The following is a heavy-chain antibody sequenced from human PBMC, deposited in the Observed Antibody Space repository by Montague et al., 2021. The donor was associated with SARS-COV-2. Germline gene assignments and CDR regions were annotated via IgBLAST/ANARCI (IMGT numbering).Heavy chain of an antibody. J-gene: IGHJ4*02. CDR2: IDHSGNT. CDR3: ARDVRYYDFWSGRAQTSPDY. Sequence: SETLSLTCAVYGGSFSTYYWAWIRQSPGKGLEWIGNIDHSGNTNYNPSLKSRVSISIDTSSSQFSLYLTSVTAADAAVYYCARDVRYYDFWSGRAQTSPDYWGQGTLVTVSS. CDR1: GGSFSTYY. V-gene: IGHV4-34*01. D-gene: IGHD3-3*01.